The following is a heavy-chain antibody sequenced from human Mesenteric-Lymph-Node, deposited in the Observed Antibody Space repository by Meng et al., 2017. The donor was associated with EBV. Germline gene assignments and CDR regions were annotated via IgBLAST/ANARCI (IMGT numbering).Heavy chain of an antibody. J-gene: IGHJ4*02. V-gene: IGHV4-39*02. CDR1: GVATSSTNYY. CDR2: IDHSGNT. Sequence: QLQLEGSGPGLVKPSETLSLTCAVSGVATSSTNYYWGWIRQPPGRRLEWIGSIDHSGNTYHNPSLQGRVSISVDTSKNQVSLQLTSVTAADTAVYHCAKVREDYYDDSCFDCWGQGTLVTVSS. CDR3: AKVREDYYDDSCFDC. D-gene: IGHD3-22*01.